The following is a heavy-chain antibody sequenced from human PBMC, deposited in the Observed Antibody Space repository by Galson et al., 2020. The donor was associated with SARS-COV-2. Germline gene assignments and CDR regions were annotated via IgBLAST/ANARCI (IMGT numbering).Heavy chain of an antibody. V-gene: IGHV3-15*01. CDR2: IKSKTAGGTT. Sequence: GGSLRLSCAASGFTFSNDWMSWVRQAPGKGLEWVGRIKSKTAGGTTDNAGPVKGRFTIARDDSKNTLYLKMNSRKTEDTTVYYCTTDPYGGGDCYPILDYWGQGTLVTVSS. CDR3: TTDPYGGGDCYPILDY. CDR1: GFTFSNDW. D-gene: IGHD2-21*02. J-gene: IGHJ4*01.